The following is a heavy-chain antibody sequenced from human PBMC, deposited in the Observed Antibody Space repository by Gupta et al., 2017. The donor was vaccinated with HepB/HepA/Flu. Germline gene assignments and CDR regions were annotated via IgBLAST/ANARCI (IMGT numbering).Heavy chain of an antibody. CDR1: GYTFTSYD. V-gene: IGHV1-8*01. Sequence: QVQLVQSGAEVKKPGASVKVSCKASGYTFTSYDINWVRQATGQGLEWMGWKNPNSGNTGYAQKFQGRVTMTRNTSISTAYMELSSLRSEDTAVYYCARVGYCSSTSCPFGYYYYGMDVWGQGTTVTVSS. D-gene: IGHD2-2*01. CDR3: ARVGYCSSTSCPFGYYYYGMDV. J-gene: IGHJ6*02. CDR2: KNPNSGNT.